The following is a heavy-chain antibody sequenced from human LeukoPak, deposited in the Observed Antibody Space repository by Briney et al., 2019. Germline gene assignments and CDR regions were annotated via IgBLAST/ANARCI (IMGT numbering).Heavy chain of an antibody. CDR1: GFTFSSYV. V-gene: IGHV3-30*04. D-gene: IGHD6-19*01. CDR3: ASTSGSVDY. Sequence: GGSLRLSCAASGFTFSSYVMHWVRQAPGKGLEWVAIISYDGSNEYYADSVKGRFTISRDNSKNTLYLQMNSLRAEDTAVYYCASTSGSVDYWGQGTLVTVSS. CDR2: ISYDGSNE. J-gene: IGHJ4*02.